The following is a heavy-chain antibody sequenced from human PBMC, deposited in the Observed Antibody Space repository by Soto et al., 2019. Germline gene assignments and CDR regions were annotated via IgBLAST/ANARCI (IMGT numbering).Heavy chain of an antibody. CDR1: VGTVSTYA. D-gene: IGHD5-12*01. CDR3: ASGIQMWLRRINNGDTG. CDR2: IIPMFGTA. V-gene: IGHV1-69*12. J-gene: IGHJ4*02. Sequence: QVQLVQSGAEVKKPESSVKVSCKAPVGTVSTYAISWVRQAPGQGLEWMGGIIPMFGTANYAQRCQDRGTITADESTNTVYIALSSLRSEDTAVYFCASGIQMWLRRINNGDTGWGQGTLVTVSS.